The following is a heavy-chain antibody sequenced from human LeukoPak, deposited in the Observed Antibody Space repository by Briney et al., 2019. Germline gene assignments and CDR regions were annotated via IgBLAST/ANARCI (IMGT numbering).Heavy chain of an antibody. V-gene: IGHV4-61*02. CDR1: GGSISSGSYY. D-gene: IGHD3-22*01. Sequence: SQTLSLTCTVSGGSISSGSYYRSWIRQPAGKGLEWFGRIYTTGSTNYHPSLKSRVTMTVDTSNNHFSLKLSSVTAADTAVYYCARDLYYYDSSGYYLWGFDIWGQGTMVTVSS. CDR3: ARDLYYYDSSGYYLWGFDI. CDR2: IYTTGST. J-gene: IGHJ3*02.